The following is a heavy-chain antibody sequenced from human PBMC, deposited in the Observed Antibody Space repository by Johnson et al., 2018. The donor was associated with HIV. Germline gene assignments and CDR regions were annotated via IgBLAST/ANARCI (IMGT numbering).Heavy chain of an antibody. J-gene: IGHJ3*02. CDR1: GFTVSSTY. Sequence: VQLVESGGGLIQPGGSLRLSCAASGFTVSSTYMSWVRQAPGKGLEWLSVLYRDGRTYYAHSVKGRLTISRDGSKNTPFLQMNSLRAADTAVYYCARRCSSSSCSHGAFDIWGQGTVVTVSS. CDR2: LYRDGRT. V-gene: IGHV3-53*01. CDR3: ARRCSSSSCSHGAFDI. D-gene: IGHD2-2*01.